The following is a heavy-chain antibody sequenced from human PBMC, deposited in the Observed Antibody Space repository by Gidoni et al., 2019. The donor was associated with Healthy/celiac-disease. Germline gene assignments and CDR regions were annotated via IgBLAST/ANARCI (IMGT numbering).Heavy chain of an antibody. CDR2: ISYDGSNK. J-gene: IGHJ4*02. V-gene: IGHV3-30-3*01. CDR1: GFTFSSYA. D-gene: IGHD2-2*03. Sequence: QVQLVESGGGVVQPGRSLRLSCAASGFTFSSYAMHWVRQAPGKGLEWVAVISYDGSNKYYADSVKGRFTISRDNSKNTLYLQMNSLRAEDTAVYYCAMDIVVVPAARGSGYWGQGTLVTVSS. CDR3: AMDIVVVPAARGSGY.